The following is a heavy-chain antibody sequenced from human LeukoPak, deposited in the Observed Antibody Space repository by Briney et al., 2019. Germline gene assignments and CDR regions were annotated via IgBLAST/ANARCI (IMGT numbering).Heavy chain of an antibody. J-gene: IGHJ5*02. CDR3: VRTCILYTFGGGSVTSWFCP. D-gene: IGHD3-16*02. CDR2: IYSSEST. V-gene: IGHV4-4*07. CDR1: GGSISSYY. Sequence: KPSETLSLTCTVSGGSISSYYWSWIRQPAGKGLEWIGRIYSSESTNYNPSLRSRVTISVDTSKNQFSLKLGSVPAADTVVFFFVRTCILYTFGGGSVTSWFCPGGQGNLVTVSS.